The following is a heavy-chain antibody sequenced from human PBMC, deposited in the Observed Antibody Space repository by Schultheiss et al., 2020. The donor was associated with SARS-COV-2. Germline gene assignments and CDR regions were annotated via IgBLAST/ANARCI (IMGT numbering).Heavy chain of an antibody. Sequence: GGSLRLSCTASGFTFGDYAMSWFRQAPGKGLEWVGFIRSKAYGGTTEYAASVKGRFTISRDDSKSIAYLQMNSLKTEDTAVYYCTREAGGSGWYYSDSWGQGTLVTVSS. J-gene: IGHJ4*02. CDR3: TREAGGSGWYYSDS. CDR1: GFTFGDYA. D-gene: IGHD6-19*01. V-gene: IGHV3-49*03. CDR2: IRSKAYGGTT.